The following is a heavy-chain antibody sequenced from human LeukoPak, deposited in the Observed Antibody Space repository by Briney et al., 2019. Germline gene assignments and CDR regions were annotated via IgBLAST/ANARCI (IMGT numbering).Heavy chain of an antibody. D-gene: IGHD3-22*01. J-gene: IGHJ3*02. CDR3: ARELTTFYYDISGYYGHAFDI. CDR1: GFTVSSNY. CDR2: IYSGGGT. V-gene: IGHV3-66*01. Sequence: GGSLRLSCAASGFTVSSNYMSWVRQAPGKGLDGVSVIYSGGGTYYADSVKGRFTISRDNSKNTLFLQMNSLRAEDTAVYYCARELTTFYYDISGYYGHAFDIWGQGTMVTVSS.